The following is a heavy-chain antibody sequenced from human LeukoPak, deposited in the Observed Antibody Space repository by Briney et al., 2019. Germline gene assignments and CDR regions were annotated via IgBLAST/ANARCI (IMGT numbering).Heavy chain of an antibody. J-gene: IGHJ5*02. CDR1: GYSISRGYF. V-gene: IGHV4-38-2*02. Sequence: SEAPSLTCTVSGYSISRGYFWGWVPPPPGEGVGWIGGIPHSGITNYNPSLKSRVTISVDTSKNQFALKLSSVTAADTAVYYCARAFRMYALHNWFDPWGQGTLVTVSS. CDR2: IPHSGIT. CDR3: ARAFRMYALHNWFDP. D-gene: IGHD2-8*01.